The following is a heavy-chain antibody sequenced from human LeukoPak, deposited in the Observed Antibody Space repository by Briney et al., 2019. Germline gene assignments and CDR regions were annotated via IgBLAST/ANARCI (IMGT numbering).Heavy chain of an antibody. CDR1: GFTFSSYA. Sequence: GGSLRLSCAASGFTFSSYAMSWVRQAPGKGLEWVSAISGSGGSTYYADSVKGRFTISRDNSKNTLYLQMNSLRAEDTAVYYCAKIRSCSGWYEPFDYWGQGTLVTVSS. CDR2: ISGSGGST. CDR3: AKIRSCSGWYEPFDY. J-gene: IGHJ4*02. D-gene: IGHD6-19*01. V-gene: IGHV3-23*01.